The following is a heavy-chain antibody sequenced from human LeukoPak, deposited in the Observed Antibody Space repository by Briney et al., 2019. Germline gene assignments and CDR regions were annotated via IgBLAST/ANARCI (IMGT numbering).Heavy chain of an antibody. D-gene: IGHD6-19*01. J-gene: IGHJ4*02. CDR2: IYYSGST. CDR1: GGSISSYY. CDR3: ASSSGWPRSVDY. V-gene: IGHV4-59*01. Sequence: SETLSLTCTVSGGSISSYYWSCIRPPPGKGLEWIGYIYYSGSTNYNPSLKSRVTISVDTSKNQFSLKLISVTAADTAVYYCASSSGWPRSVDYWGQGTLVTVSS.